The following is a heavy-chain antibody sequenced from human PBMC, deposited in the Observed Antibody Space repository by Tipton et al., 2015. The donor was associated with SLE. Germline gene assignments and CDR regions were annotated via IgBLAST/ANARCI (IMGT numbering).Heavy chain of an antibody. CDR1: GGSVSSGSYY. Sequence: TLSLTCTVSGGSVSSGSYYWSWIRQPPGKGLEWIGYIYYSGSTNYNPSLKSRVTISVDTSKNQFSLKLSSVTAADTAVYYCARGLREQWLVPPTLGYWGQGTLVTVSS. J-gene: IGHJ4*02. D-gene: IGHD6-19*01. CDR3: ARGLREQWLVPPTLGY. V-gene: IGHV4-61*01. CDR2: IYYSGST.